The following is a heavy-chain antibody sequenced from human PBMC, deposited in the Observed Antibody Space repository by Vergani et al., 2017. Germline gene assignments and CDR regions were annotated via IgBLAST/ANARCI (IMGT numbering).Heavy chain of an antibody. J-gene: IGHJ4*02. CDR1: GITLSNYD. CDR3: AKHFRGWGIDY. CDR2: IQFDGSNQ. D-gene: IGHD3-16*01. Sequence: QVQLVESGGGVVQRGGSLRLSCATSGITLSNYDMQRIRQGPGKGLEFVAFIQFDGSNQYYADSVKGRFTLSRDFSKNTLYLQMNSLRTEDTATYYCAKHFRGWGIDYWGQGTQVIVSS. V-gene: IGHV3-30*02.